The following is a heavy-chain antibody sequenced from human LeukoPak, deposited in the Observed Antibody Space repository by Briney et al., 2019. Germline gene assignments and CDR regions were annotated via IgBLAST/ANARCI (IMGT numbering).Heavy chain of an antibody. Sequence: GGSLRLSCEASGFNVSSNYMTWVRQAPGKGLEWVSLIYGDGTTDYADSVKGRFHISRHNSKNTLYLQMNSLRAEDTAVYYCARGIIYLGYWGQGTLVTVSS. J-gene: IGHJ4*02. CDR2: IYGDGTT. CDR3: ARGIIYLGY. D-gene: IGHD3-10*01. V-gene: IGHV3-53*04. CDR1: GFNVSSNY.